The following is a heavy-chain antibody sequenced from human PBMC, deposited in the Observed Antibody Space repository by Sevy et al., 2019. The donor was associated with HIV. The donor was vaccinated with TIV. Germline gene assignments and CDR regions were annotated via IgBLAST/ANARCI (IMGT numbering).Heavy chain of an antibody. CDR1: GFTFSSYA. V-gene: IGHV3-30-3*01. Sequence: GGSLRLSCAASGFTFSSYAMHWVRQAPGKGLEWVAVISYDGSNKYYADSVKGRFTISRDNSKNTLYLQMNSLRAEDTAVYYCARDMHDSWSGYPYGMDVWGQGTTVTVSS. CDR3: ARDMHDSWSGYPYGMDV. J-gene: IGHJ6*02. D-gene: IGHD3-3*01. CDR2: ISYDGSNK.